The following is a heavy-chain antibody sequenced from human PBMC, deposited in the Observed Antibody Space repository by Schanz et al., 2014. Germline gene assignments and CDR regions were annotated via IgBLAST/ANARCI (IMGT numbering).Heavy chain of an antibody. CDR3: ARDAADFYDILTEEDY. J-gene: IGHJ4*02. D-gene: IGHD3-9*01. Sequence: QVQLQESGPGLVKPSETLSLTCVVSRHSFSSSNWWGWIRQPPGKGLEWIGYIYYSGSSDYNPSLKSRVTISVDTSKSQFSLKLSSVTAADTAVYYCARDAADFYDILTEEDYWGQGTLXTVSS. V-gene: IGHV4-28*03. CDR2: IYYSGSS. CDR1: RHSFSSSNW.